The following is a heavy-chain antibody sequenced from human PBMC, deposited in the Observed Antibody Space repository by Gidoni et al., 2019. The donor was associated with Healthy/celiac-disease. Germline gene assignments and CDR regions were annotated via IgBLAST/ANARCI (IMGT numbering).Heavy chain of an antibody. Sequence: QVQLVVSGGGVVQPGRSLRLSCAASGFTFSSYGMHWVRQAPGKGLEWVAVISYDGSNKYYADSVKGRFTISRDNSKNTLYLQMNSLRAEDTAVYYCANAPGYCTNGVCYSFDYWGQGTLVTVSS. J-gene: IGHJ4*02. CDR1: GFTFSSYG. V-gene: IGHV3-30*18. CDR3: ANAPGYCTNGVCYSFDY. D-gene: IGHD2-8*01. CDR2: ISYDGSNK.